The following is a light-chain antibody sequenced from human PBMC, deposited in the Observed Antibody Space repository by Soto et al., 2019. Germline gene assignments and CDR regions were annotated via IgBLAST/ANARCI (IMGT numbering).Light chain of an antibody. V-gene: IGKV1-5*01. Sequence: DIQMTQSPSTLSASVGDRVTITCRASQSISSGLAWYQEKPGKAPKLLIYDASSLESGVPSRFSASGSGPEFTLTISSLQPDAFATYYCQQYNSYWRFGEGTKVEIK. CDR2: DAS. CDR1: QSISSG. CDR3: QQYNSYWR. J-gene: IGKJ1*01.